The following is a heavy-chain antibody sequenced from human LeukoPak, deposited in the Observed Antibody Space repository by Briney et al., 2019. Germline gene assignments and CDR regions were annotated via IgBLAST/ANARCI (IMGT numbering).Heavy chain of an antibody. CDR3: ARHGYCSSTSCYLTSQYYFGY. J-gene: IGHJ4*02. CDR1: GGSISSYY. V-gene: IGHV4-4*09. D-gene: IGHD2-2*03. CDR2: IYTSGST. Sequence: SETLSLTCTVSGGSISSYYWSWIRQPPGKGLEWIGYIYTSGSTNYNPSLKSRVTISVDTSKNQFSLKLSSVTAADTAVYYCARHGYCSSTSCYLTSQYYFGYWGQGTLVTVSS.